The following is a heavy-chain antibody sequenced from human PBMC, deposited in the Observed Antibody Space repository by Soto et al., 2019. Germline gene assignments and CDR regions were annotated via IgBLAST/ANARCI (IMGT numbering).Heavy chain of an antibody. CDR2: IRSKANSYAT. V-gene: IGHV3-73*02. D-gene: IGHD3-9*01. CDR1: GLTFSGSA. Sequence: EVQLVESGGGLVQPGGSLKLSCAASGLTFSGSAMHWVRQASGKGLEWVGRIRSKANSYATAYAASVKGRFTISRDDSKNTAYLQMNSLKTEVTAVDYCTKTRYGPFDYWGQGTLVTVSS. J-gene: IGHJ4*02. CDR3: TKTRYGPFDY.